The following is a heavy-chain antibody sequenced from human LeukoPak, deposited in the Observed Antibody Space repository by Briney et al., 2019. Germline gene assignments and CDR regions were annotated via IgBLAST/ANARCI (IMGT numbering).Heavy chain of an antibody. V-gene: IGHV4-4*07. J-gene: IGHJ4*02. Sequence: SETLSLTCTVSGGSITSYYWNWIRQPAGERLEWIGRISTSGNTNYNPSLTSRVTMSVDTSKNQLSLRLGSVTAADTAVYYCARDQNWLIDYWGQGTLVTVSS. CDR2: ISTSGNT. CDR1: GGSITSYY. CDR3: ARDQNWLIDY. D-gene: IGHD1-1*01.